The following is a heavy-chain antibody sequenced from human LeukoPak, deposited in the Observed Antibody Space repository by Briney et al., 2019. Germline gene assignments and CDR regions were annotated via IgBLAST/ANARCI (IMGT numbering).Heavy chain of an antibody. CDR1: GFSFSSYE. CDR2: ITGSSSTI. V-gene: IGHV3-48*03. J-gene: IGHJ3*02. Sequence: PGGSLRLSCAASGFSFSSYEMNWVRQAPGKRLEWVSYITGSSSTIYYADSVKGRFTISRDNAKNSLYLQMNSLRAEDTADYYCVRGGYCSGGTCYRFNAFDIWGQGTMVTVSS. CDR3: VRGGYCSGGTCYRFNAFDI. D-gene: IGHD2-15*01.